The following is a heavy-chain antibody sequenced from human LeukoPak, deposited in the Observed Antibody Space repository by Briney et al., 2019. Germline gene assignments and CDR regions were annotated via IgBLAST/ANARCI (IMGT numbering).Heavy chain of an antibody. CDR1: GYIFSNYG. D-gene: IGHD1-14*01. V-gene: IGHV3-48*01. CDR3: ARVRVGYYFDY. Sequence: GGSLRLSCAASGYIFSNYGMSWVRQAPGKGLEWVSFISGSSTTKYYVDSVKGRFTISRDNAKNSLYLQMNSLRAEDTAVYYCARVRVGYYFDYWGQGTLVTVSS. CDR2: ISGSSTTK. J-gene: IGHJ4*02.